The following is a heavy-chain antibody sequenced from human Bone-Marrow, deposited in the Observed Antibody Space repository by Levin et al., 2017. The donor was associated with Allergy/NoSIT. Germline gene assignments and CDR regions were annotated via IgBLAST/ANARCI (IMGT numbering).Heavy chain of an antibody. J-gene: IGHJ4*02. Sequence: VASVKVSCAASGFTFSTYAMSWVRQAPGKGLEWVSSIRTTGDSTFYADSVRGRFTISRDNSRDTLYLQMSSLRAEDTAVYYCAVSMGGIVVEPTAIYFDYWGQGSLVIVSS. V-gene: IGHV3-23*01. CDR2: IRTTGDST. CDR1: GFTFSTYA. D-gene: IGHD2-2*01. CDR3: AVSMGGIVVEPTAIYFDY.